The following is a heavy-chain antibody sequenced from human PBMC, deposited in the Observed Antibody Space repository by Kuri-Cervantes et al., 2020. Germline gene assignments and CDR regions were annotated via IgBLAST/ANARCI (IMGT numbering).Heavy chain of an antibody. D-gene: IGHD2-21*02. CDR1: GYTFTGYY. Sequence: ASVKVSCKASGYTFTGYYMHWVRQAPGQGLEWMGWINPNSGGTNYAQKLQGRVTMTTDTSTSTAYMELRSLRSDDTAVYYCARSLPLYCGGDCSYFDYWGQGTLVTVSS. V-gene: IGHV1-2*02. CDR3: ARSLPLYCGGDCSYFDY. J-gene: IGHJ4*02. CDR2: INPNSGGT.